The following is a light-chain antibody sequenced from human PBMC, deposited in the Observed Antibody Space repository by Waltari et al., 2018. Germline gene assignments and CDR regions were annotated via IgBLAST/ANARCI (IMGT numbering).Light chain of an antibody. V-gene: IGKV4-1*01. CDR3: QQYFNAPQT. CDR1: QSVFYSSNNKNF. Sequence: GERATINCQSSQSVFYSSNNKNFLAWYQQKPGQAPKLLIYWASIRDYGVPDRFSGSGSGTDFTLTINNLQAEDVAVYYCQQYFNAPQTFGQGTKVEIK. CDR2: WAS. J-gene: IGKJ1*01.